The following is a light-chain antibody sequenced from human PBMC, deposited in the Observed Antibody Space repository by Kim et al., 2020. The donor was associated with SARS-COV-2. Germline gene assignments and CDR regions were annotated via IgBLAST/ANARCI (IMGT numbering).Light chain of an antibody. J-gene: IGLJ2*01. Sequence: CTGSSGDIGGYDFVSWYQQFPGKGPKLMIYGVTNRPSGVSSRCSGSKSGNTASLIISGLQAEDEANYYCSSYTSSTTLVFGGGTKVTVL. V-gene: IGLV2-14*03. CDR3: SSYTSSTTLV. CDR1: SGDIGGYDF. CDR2: GVT.